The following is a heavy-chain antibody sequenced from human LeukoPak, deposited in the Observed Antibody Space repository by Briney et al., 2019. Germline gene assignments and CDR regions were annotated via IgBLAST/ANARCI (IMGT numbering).Heavy chain of an antibody. CDR3: AKTVSGSGSYSNFDY. CDR2: ISGSATSH. V-gene: IGHV3-23*01. D-gene: IGHD3-10*01. CDR1: GFIFSNYG. J-gene: IGHJ4*02. Sequence: GGSLRLSCAASGFIFSNYGMSWVRQAPGKGLEWVSSISGSATSHLYAESVKGRFTISRDNSDNTLYLQMKSLRAEDTAVYYCAKTVSGSGSYSNFDYWGQGTLVTVSS.